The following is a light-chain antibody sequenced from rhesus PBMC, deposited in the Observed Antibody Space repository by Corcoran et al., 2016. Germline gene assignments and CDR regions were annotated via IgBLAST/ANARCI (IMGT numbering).Light chain of an antibody. V-gene: IGKV1S15*01. Sequence: IQMTQSPSSLSASVGDTVTITCRASQGISNNLVWYQQKPVKVPKLLIYYASNLQSGVPSRFSGSGSGTDFTITIRGLQPEDFATCYCRQGYSTPFTFGPGTKLNIK. CDR1: QGISNN. CDR3: RQGYSTPFT. J-gene: IGKJ3*01. CDR2: YAS.